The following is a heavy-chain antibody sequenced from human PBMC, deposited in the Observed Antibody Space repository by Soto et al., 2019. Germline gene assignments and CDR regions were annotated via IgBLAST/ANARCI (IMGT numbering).Heavy chain of an antibody. CDR1: GYTFTSYD. CDR3: ARCSPGYYYYYMDV. J-gene: IGHJ6*03. D-gene: IGHD7-27*01. CDR2: MNPNSGNA. V-gene: IGHV1-8*01. Sequence: GGSVKVSCKAFGYTFTSYDINWVRQATGQGLEWMGWMNPNSGNAGYAQKFQGRVTMTRNTSISTAYMELSSLRSEDTAVYYCARCSPGYYYYYMDVWGKGTTVTVSS.